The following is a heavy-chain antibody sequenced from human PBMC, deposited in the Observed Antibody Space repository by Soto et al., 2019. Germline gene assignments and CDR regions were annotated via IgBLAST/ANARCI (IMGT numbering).Heavy chain of an antibody. V-gene: IGHV1-2*02. CDR2: INPNSGGT. D-gene: IGHD4-17*01. CDR1: GYTFTGYY. Sequence: ASVKVSCKASGYTFTGYYMHWVRQAPGQGLEWMGWINPNSGGTNYAQKFQGRVTMTRDTSISTAYMELSRLRSDDTAVYYCARDHGDYGRLGPYGDYYYGMDVWGQGTTVTVSS. J-gene: IGHJ6*02. CDR3: ARDHGDYGRLGPYGDYYYGMDV.